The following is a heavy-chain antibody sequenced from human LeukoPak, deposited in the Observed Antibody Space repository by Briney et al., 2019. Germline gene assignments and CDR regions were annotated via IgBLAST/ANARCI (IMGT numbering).Heavy chain of an antibody. D-gene: IGHD4/OR15-4a*01. CDR3: ASPHGANYPFDY. J-gene: IGHJ4*02. V-gene: IGHV4-59*01. CDR1: GGSISSYY. CDR2: IYYSGST. Sequence: SETLPLTCTVSGGSISSYYWSWIRQPPGKGLEWIGYIYYSGSTNYNPSLKSRVTISVDTSKNQFSLKLSSVTAADTAVYYCASPHGANYPFDYWGQGTLVTVSS.